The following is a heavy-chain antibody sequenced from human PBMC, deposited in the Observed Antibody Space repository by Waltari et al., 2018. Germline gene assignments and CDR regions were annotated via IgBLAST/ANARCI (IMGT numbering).Heavy chain of an antibody. Sequence: EVQLLESGGGLVQPGGSLRLSCAASGFTFSSYAMSWVRQAPGKGLEWVSAISGSGGSTYYADSVKGRFTISRDNSKNTLYLQTNSLRAEDTAVYYCAKDSVRGGGSDYWGQGTLVTVSS. CDR2: ISGSGGST. CDR3: AKDSVRGGGSDY. V-gene: IGHV3-23*01. D-gene: IGHD3-10*01. CDR1: GFTFSSYA. J-gene: IGHJ4*02.